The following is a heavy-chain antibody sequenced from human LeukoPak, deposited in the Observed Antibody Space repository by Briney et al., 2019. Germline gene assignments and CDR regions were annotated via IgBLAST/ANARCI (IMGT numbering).Heavy chain of an antibody. CDR1: GGSIRSSYYY. Sequence: SETLSLTCTVSGGSIRSSYYYWGWIRQPPGKGLEWIGSIYDSGSTYYNPSLKSRVTISVDTSKNQFSLKLNSVTAADTAVYYCATSYDSSGFLQYFHRWGQGSLVTVSS. J-gene: IGHJ1*01. CDR2: IYDSGST. V-gene: IGHV4-39*01. D-gene: IGHD3-22*01. CDR3: ATSYDSSGFLQYFHR.